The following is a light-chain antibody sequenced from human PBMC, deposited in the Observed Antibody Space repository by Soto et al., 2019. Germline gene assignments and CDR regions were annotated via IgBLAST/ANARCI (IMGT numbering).Light chain of an antibody. J-gene: IGKJ2*01. CDR2: GIS. CDR3: QQYGGSPLYT. CDR1: QTVNNNF. Sequence: EIVLTQSPGTLSLPPGDRATLSCRASQTVNNNFFAWYQQKPGQAPRLLVYGISSRATGIPDRFSGSGSGTDFTLTIRRLEPEDFAVYYCQQYGGSPLYTFGQGTKLEIK. V-gene: IGKV3-20*01.